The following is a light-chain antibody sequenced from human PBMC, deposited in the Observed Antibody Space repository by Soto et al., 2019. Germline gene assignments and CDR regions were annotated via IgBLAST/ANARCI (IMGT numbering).Light chain of an antibody. CDR3: QHSYDTPRT. CDR1: QSISTY. Sequence: DIQLTQSPSSLSASVGDRVTITCRASQSISTYLNWYQHKPGKAPKLLIYAASSLRSGAPSRFSGSGSGTDFTLTISSLQPDDVATYYCQHSYDTPRTFGQGTKVDIK. V-gene: IGKV1-39*01. CDR2: AAS. J-gene: IGKJ1*01.